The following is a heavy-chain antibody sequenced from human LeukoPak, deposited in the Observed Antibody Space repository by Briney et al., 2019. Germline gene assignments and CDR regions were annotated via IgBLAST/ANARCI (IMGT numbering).Heavy chain of an antibody. V-gene: IGHV3-23*01. Sequence: GGSLRLSCAASGFTFSSYAMSWVRQAPGKGLEWVSAISGSGGSTYYADSVKGRFTISRDNAKNTLYLQMNSLRAEDTAVYYCVRGGIASAFDIWGQGTVVTVSS. D-gene: IGHD6-13*01. CDR1: GFTFSSYA. CDR3: VRGGIASAFDI. J-gene: IGHJ3*02. CDR2: ISGSGGST.